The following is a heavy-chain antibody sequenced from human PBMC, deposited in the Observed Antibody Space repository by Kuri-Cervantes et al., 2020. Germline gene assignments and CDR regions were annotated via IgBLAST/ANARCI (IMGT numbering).Heavy chain of an antibody. J-gene: IGHJ4*02. V-gene: IGHV3-48*04. D-gene: IGHD3-10*01. CDR1: GFTFSSYS. Sequence: GESLKISCAASGFTFSSYSMNWVRQAPGKGLEWVSYISSSSSTIYYADSVKGRFTMSRDNAKNSLYLQMDSLRPEDTAVYYCARHLITLVRGVDYWGQGTLVTVSS. CDR2: ISSSSSTI. CDR3: ARHLITLVRGVDY.